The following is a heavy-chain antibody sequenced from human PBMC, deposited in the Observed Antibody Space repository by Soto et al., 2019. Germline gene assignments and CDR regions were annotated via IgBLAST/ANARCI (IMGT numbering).Heavy chain of an antibody. CDR2: INHSGST. J-gene: IGHJ4*02. D-gene: IGHD6-13*01. CDR1: GGSFSGYY. V-gene: IGHV4-34*01. CDR3: ASSSSSWYYFDY. Sequence: SETLSLTCAVYGGSFSGYYWSWIRQPPGKGLEWIGEINHSGSTNYNPSLKSRVTISVDTSKNQFSLKLSSVTAADTAVYYCASSSSSWYYFDYWGQGTLVTVSS.